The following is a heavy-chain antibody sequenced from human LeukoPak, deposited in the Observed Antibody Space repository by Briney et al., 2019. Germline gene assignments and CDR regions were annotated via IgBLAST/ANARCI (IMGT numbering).Heavy chain of an antibody. CDR2: ISYDGSNK. J-gene: IGHJ3*02. CDR1: GFTYSSYA. Sequence: GRSLRLSCAASGFTYSSYAMHWVRQAPGKGLEWVAVISYDGSNKYYADSVKGRFTISRDNSKNTLYLQMNSLRAEDTAVYYCAREYSSSWDPQFAFDIWGQGTMVTVSS. D-gene: IGHD6-13*01. V-gene: IGHV3-30-3*01. CDR3: AREYSSSWDPQFAFDI.